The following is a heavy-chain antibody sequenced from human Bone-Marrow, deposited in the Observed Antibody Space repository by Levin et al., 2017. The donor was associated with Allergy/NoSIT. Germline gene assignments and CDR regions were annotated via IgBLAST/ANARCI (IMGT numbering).Heavy chain of an antibody. D-gene: IGHD5-12*01. CDR3: AMIEGAYDNAFDI. V-gene: IGHV3-21*01. CDR2: ISSSGAYI. Sequence: GGSLRLSCAGSGFIFSDFAMNWVRQAPGKGLEWVSSISSSGAYISYANSVKGRFTISRDDANNSLLLHMDSPTAEETAVYFCAMIEGAYDNAFDIWGQGTMVTLSS. J-gene: IGHJ3*02. CDR1: GFIFSDFA.